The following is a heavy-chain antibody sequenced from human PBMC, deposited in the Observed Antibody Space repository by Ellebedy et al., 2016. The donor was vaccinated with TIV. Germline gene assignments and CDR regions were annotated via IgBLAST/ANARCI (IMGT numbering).Heavy chain of an antibody. V-gene: IGHV5-51*01. Sequence: KVSXKGSGYSFTSYWIGWVRQMSGKGLEWMGMIYPGDSDTRYSPSFQGQVTISADKSISTAYLQWSSLKASDTAMYYCARQGGEAGATGYDYWGQGTLVTVSS. CDR1: GYSFTSYW. CDR3: ARQGGEAGATGYDY. D-gene: IGHD1-26*01. J-gene: IGHJ4*02. CDR2: IYPGDSDT.